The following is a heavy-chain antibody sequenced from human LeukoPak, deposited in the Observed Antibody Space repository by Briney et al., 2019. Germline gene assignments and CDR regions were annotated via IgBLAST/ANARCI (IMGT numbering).Heavy chain of an antibody. CDR3: ADIFDY. CDR2: ISSNGRNK. J-gene: IGHJ4*02. Sequence: PGRSLRLSCAASGFPFSDFGIHWVRQAPGKGLEWVAVISSNGRNKYYADSVRGRFTISRDNSNNALYLQMNSLKTEDTAVYYCADIFDYWGQGTLVTVSS. CDR1: GFPFSDFG. V-gene: IGHV3-30*03. D-gene: IGHD2-15*01.